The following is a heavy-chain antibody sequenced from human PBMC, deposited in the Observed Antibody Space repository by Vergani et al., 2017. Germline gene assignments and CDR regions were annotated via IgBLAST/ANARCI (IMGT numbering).Heavy chain of an antibody. J-gene: IGHJ5*02. CDR1: GYTFRNYG. D-gene: IGHD4-23*01. CDR2: ISVYNGET. Sequence: QVQLVQSGAEVKKPGASVKVSCEGSGYTFRNYGISWVRQAPGEGLEWLGWISVYNGETKFAQKLQGRVTMTTDTSTSTAYMELRSLRSDDTAVYYCARVTTTVVTPGYNWFDPWGQGTLVTVSS. CDR3: ARVTTTVVTPGYNWFDP. V-gene: IGHV1-18*04.